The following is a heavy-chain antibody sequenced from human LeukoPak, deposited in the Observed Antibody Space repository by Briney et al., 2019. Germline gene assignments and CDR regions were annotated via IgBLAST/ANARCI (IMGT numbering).Heavy chain of an antibody. CDR3: ARGPMDTAMEYYYYYYMDV. CDR1: GFTVSSNY. J-gene: IGHJ6*03. CDR2: IYSGGST. Sequence: GGSLRLSCAASGFTVSSNYMSWVRQAPGKGMAWVSVIYSGGSTYYADSVKGRFTISRDNSKNTLYLQMNSLRAEDTAVYYCARGPMDTAMEYYYYYYMDVWGKGTTVTVSS. D-gene: IGHD5-18*01. V-gene: IGHV3-53*01.